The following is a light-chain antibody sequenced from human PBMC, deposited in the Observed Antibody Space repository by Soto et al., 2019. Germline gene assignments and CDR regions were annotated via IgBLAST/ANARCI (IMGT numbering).Light chain of an antibody. Sequence: QSALTQPPSASGSPGQSVTISCSGSSSDVGGYKYVSWYQQHPGKAPKLIIYEVSKRPTGVPDRCSDSKSGNTASLTVSGLQAEDEADYYGSSYAGSTFCVFGTGTKLTVL. CDR2: EVS. CDR1: SSDVGGYKY. V-gene: IGLV2-8*01. J-gene: IGLJ1*01. CDR3: SSYAGSTFCV.